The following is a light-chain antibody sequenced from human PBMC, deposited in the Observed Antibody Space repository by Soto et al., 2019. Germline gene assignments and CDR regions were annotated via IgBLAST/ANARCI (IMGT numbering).Light chain of an antibody. V-gene: IGKV1-5*03. CDR2: EAS. CDR3: QQDNTYST. CDR1: QSVNTW. J-gene: IGKJ2*01. Sequence: DIQMTQSPSTLSASVGDRVTITCRASQSVNTWVAWYQQRPGKDPKLLIYEASNLQYGVPSRFSGSGSGTEFTLTISGLQPDDFATYYCQQDNTYSTFGQGTKLEIK.